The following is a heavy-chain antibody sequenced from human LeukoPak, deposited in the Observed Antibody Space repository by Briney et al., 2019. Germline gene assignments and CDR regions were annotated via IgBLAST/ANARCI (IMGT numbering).Heavy chain of an antibody. CDR3: AKGVVVAGRGYYFDF. Sequence: QPGGSLRLSCVASGFTFYNYAMGWVRQAPGKGLEWVSSISGTGGSPYSADSVKGRFTISRDNSNNTLYLQLNSLRAEDTAVYFCAKGVVVAGRGYYFDFWGQGTPDTVSS. D-gene: IGHD2-15*01. CDR2: ISGTGGSP. CDR1: GFTFYNYA. V-gene: IGHV3-23*01. J-gene: IGHJ4*02.